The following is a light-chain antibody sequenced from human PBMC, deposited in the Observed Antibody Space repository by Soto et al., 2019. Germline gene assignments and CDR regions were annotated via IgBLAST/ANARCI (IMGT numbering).Light chain of an antibody. CDR1: QSISVW. J-gene: IGKJ1*01. CDR2: KES. Sequence: DIQMTQSPSTLCASVGDRVTMTCRASQSISVWLAWYQQKAGKAPNLLIYKESRLGSGVPSRFSGSGSGTELNLTISSLQPDDFATDYCQKYNSYLWTCGQGTKVEIK. V-gene: IGKV1-5*03. CDR3: QKYNSYLWT.